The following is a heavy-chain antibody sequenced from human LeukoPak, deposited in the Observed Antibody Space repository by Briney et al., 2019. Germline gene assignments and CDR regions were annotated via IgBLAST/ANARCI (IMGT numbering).Heavy chain of an antibody. V-gene: IGHV3-23*01. CDR3: ANAVVPAAMIYYYYGMDV. J-gene: IGHJ6*02. CDR1: GFTFSNYW. D-gene: IGHD2-2*01. CDR2: ISGSGGST. Sequence: PGGSLRLSCAASGFTFSNYWMSWVRQAPGKGLEWVSAISGSGGSTYYADSVKGRFTISRDNSKNTLYLQMNSLRAEDTAVYYCANAVVPAAMIYYYYGMDVWGQGTTVTVSS.